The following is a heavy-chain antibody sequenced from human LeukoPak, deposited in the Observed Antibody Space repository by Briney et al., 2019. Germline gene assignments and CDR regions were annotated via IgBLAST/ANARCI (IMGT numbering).Heavy chain of an antibody. J-gene: IGHJ6*04. CDR2: FNHLGSA. V-gene: IGHV4-34*01. CDR1: GGSFSGYS. Sequence: SETLSLTCAVYGGSFSGYSWTWIRQPPGKGLEWIGDFNHLGSANHNPSLKSRITISGDTSKNQFSLKLSSVTAADTAVYYCARNRMDVWGKGTTVTVSS. CDR3: ARNRMDV.